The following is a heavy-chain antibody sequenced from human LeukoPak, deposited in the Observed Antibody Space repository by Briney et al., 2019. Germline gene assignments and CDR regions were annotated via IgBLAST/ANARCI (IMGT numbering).Heavy chain of an antibody. CDR1: GFTFSSYW. V-gene: IGHV3-7*01. CDR2: IKQDGSEK. J-gene: IGHJ6*03. Sequence: GGSLRLSCGASGFTFSSYWMSWVRQAPGKGLEWLANIKQDGSEKYYVDSVKGRFTISRDNAKNSLYLQMSSLRAEDTAVYYCARGDYYYYYYMDVWGKGTTVTVSS. CDR3: ARGDYYYYYYMDV.